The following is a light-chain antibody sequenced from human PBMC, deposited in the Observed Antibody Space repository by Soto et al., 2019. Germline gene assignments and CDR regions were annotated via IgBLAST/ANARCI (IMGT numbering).Light chain of an antibody. CDR2: GAS. J-gene: IGKJ2*01. CDR3: QQFGSSPPYT. Sequence: EIVLTESPGTLSFSPGERATLSWRASQNINSNSLSWYQQKPGQAPRLLIHGASSRASDIPDRFSGSGSGTDFTLTITRLEPEDFAVYYCQQFGSSPPYTFGQGTKVDIK. CDR1: QNINSNS. V-gene: IGKV3-20*01.